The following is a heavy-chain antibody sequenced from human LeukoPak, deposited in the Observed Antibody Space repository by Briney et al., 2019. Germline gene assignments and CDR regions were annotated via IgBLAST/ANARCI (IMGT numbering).Heavy chain of an antibody. J-gene: IGHJ6*02. CDR3: AIDLPYYVVIAV. CDR2: IGSDNKP. V-gene: IGHV3-23*01. CDR1: GLTFSAYA. D-gene: IGHD3-10*02. Sequence: GGSLRLSCEASGLTFSAYAMTWVRQAPGKGLEWVSSIGSDNKPHYSESVKGRFAISRDNSKSMLFLQLNSLRAEDTALYYCAIDLPYYVVIAVWGQGTTVTVSS.